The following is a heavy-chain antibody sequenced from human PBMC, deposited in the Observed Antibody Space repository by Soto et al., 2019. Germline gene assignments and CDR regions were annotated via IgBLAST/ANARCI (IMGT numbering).Heavy chain of an antibody. Sequence: SGGSLRLSCAASGFTFSSYAMSWVRQAPGKGLEWVSAISGSGDSTRYADSVQGRFTISRDTSKHTLYLQMNSLRAEDTAVYYCAKFYYGDYSYYYYGMDVWGQGTTVTVSS. CDR2: ISGSGDST. J-gene: IGHJ6*02. CDR1: GFTFSSYA. V-gene: IGHV3-23*01. CDR3: AKFYYGDYSYYYYGMDV. D-gene: IGHD4-17*01.